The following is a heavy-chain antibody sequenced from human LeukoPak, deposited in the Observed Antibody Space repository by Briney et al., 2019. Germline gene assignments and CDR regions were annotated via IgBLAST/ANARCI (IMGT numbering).Heavy chain of an antibody. CDR1: GFTFSSYG. V-gene: IGHV3-33*01. CDR2: IWYDGSNK. D-gene: IGHD5-12*01. CDR3: ASDGYSGYDLGDYFDY. Sequence: GGSLRLSCAASGFTFSSYGMHWVRQAPGKGLEWVAVIWYDGSNKYYADSVKGRFTISRDNSKNTLYLQMNSLRAEDTAVYYCASDGYSGYDLGDYFDYWGQGTLVTVSS. J-gene: IGHJ4*02.